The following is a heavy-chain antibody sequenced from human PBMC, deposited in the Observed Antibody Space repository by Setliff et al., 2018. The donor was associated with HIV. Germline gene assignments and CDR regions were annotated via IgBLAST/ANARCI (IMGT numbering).Heavy chain of an antibody. D-gene: IGHD2-15*01. V-gene: IGHV4-34*01. J-gene: IGHJ4*02. Sequence: ETLSLTCAVYGGSLSGSYLSWIRQTPGKGLEWIGETNPSGSTSYNPSLKSRVTISVDTSRIHFYVNLTSLTAADTAVYYCAKVGSWGGRGYFDSWGQGISVTVSS. CDR3: AKVGSWGGRGYFDS. CDR1: GGSLSGSY. CDR2: TNPSGST.